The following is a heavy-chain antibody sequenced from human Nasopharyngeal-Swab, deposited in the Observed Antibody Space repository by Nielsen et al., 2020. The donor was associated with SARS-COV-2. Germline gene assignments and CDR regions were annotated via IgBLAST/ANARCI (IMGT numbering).Heavy chain of an antibody. CDR3: ARETQDYYYYYYGMDV. Sequence: ASVKVCCKASGYTFTGYYMHWVRQAPGQGLEWMGRINPNSGGTNYAQKFQGRVTMTRDTSISTAYMELSRLRSDDTAVYYCARETQDYYYYYYGMDVWGQGTTVTVSS. CDR2: INPNSGGT. CDR1: GYTFTGYY. V-gene: IGHV1-2*06. J-gene: IGHJ6*02.